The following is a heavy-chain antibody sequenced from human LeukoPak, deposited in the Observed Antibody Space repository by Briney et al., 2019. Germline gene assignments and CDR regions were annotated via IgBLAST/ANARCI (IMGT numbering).Heavy chain of an antibody. CDR2: IYTSGST. CDR1: GGYISTYY. V-gene: IGHV4-4*07. Sequence: SETLSLTCTVSGGYISTYYWSWIRQPAGKGLEWIGRIYTSGSTNYNPSLKSRVTMSVDTSKNQFSLKLSSVTAADTAVYYCARDRAVAGTRSGMDVWGQGTTVTVSS. CDR3: ARDRAVAGTRSGMDV. D-gene: IGHD6-19*01. J-gene: IGHJ6*02.